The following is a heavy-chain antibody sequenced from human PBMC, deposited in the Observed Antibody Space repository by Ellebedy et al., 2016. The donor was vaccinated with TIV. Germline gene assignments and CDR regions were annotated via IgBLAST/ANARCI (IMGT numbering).Heavy chain of an antibody. V-gene: IGHV4-39*07. J-gene: IGHJ5*02. CDR2: MYYRGST. CDR1: GGSISRSSYY. Sequence: SETLSLXXTVSGGSISRSSYYWGWIRQPPGKGLEWIGSMYYRGSTYYNPSLKSRVTISVDRSRNKFSLELRSVTAADTAVYYCARGRHSYGYEWLDTWGQGTLASVSS. CDR3: ARGRHSYGYEWLDT. D-gene: IGHD5-18*01.